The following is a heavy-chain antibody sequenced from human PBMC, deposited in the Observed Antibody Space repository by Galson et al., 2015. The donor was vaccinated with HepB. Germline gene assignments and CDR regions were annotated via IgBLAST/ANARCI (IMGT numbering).Heavy chain of an antibody. J-gene: IGHJ4*02. D-gene: IGHD3-10*01. Sequence: SLRLSCAASGFTFSSYSMNWVRLAPGEGLEWISYISSDGSTMYYADSVKGRFTISRDSAENSLYLQMNSLRVDDTAIYYCARSPFRNYYGSGTYFDFWGQGTQVAVSS. CDR1: GFTFSSYS. V-gene: IGHV3-48*04. CDR2: ISSDGSTM. CDR3: ARSPFRNYYGSGTYFDF.